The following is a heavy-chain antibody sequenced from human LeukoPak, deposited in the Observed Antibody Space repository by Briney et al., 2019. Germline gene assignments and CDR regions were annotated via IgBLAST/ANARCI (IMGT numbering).Heavy chain of an antibody. CDR3: ARESGYSYGYSFRY. CDR2: MNPNSGNT. J-gene: IGHJ4*02. V-gene: IGHV1-8*01. Sequence: ASVKVSCKASGYTFTSYDINWVRQATGKGLEWMGWMNPNSGNTGYAQKFQGRVTMTRNNSISTAYMELSSLRSEDTAVYYCARESGYSYGYSFRYWGQGTLVTVSS. D-gene: IGHD5-18*01. CDR1: GYTFTSYD.